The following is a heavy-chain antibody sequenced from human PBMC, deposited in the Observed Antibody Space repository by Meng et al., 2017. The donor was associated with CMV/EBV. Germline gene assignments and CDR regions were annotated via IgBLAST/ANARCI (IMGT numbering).Heavy chain of an antibody. J-gene: IGHJ6*02. D-gene: IGHD4-11*01. CDR1: GYTFTSYG. V-gene: IGHV1-18*01. CDR2: ISAYNGNT. CDR3: ARGGTTVTSRRNERTSFYYYYGMDV. Sequence: ASVKVSCKASGYTFTSYGISWVRQAPGQGLGWMGWISAYNGNTNYAQKLQGRVTMTTDTSTSTAYMELSSLRSEDTAVYYCARGGTTVTSRRNERTSFYYYYGMDVWGQGTTVTVSS.